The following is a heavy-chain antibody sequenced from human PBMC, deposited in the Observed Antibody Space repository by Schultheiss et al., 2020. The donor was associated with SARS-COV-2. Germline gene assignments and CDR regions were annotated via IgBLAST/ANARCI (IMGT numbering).Heavy chain of an antibody. V-gene: IGHV3-30-3*01. Sequence: GGSLRLSCAASGFTFSNAWMNWVRQAPGKGLEWVAVISYDGSNKYYADSVKGRFTISRDNSNNALYLQMNSLRAEDTAVYYCARGEGSGAPGYWGQGTLVTVSS. CDR3: ARGEGSGAPGY. J-gene: IGHJ4*02. CDR1: GFTFSNAW. D-gene: IGHD2-15*01. CDR2: ISYDGSNK.